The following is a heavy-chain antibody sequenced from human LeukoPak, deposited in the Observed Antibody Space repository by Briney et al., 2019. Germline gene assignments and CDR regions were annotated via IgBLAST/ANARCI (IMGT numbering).Heavy chain of an antibody. CDR3: TRDGGRREDY. CDR2: ISNSSTTT. CDR1: GFTFSSYE. Sequence: GGSLTLSHSPSGFTFSSYEVNCVGPPPGERLEWVLYISNSSTTTDHPDKVKGRFTDSRDNAKNSLYLQMNGLRDADAAVYSCTRDGGRREDYWGQGTLVTVSS. J-gene: IGHJ4*02. D-gene: IGHD1-26*01. V-gene: IGHV3-48*03.